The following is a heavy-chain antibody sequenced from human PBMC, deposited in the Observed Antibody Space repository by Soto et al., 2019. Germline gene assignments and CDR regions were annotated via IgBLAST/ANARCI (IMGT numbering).Heavy chain of an antibody. CDR2: IIPIFGTA. CDR1: GGTFSSYA. V-gene: IGHV1-69*13. Sequence: SVKVSCKASGGTFSSYAISWVRQAPGQGLEWMGGIIPIFGTANYAQKFQGRVTITADESTSTAYMELSSLRSEDTAVYYCARGSIFGHERYYYYGMDVWGQGTTVTVS. CDR3: ARGSIFGHERYYYYGMDV. J-gene: IGHJ6*02. D-gene: IGHD3-10*01.